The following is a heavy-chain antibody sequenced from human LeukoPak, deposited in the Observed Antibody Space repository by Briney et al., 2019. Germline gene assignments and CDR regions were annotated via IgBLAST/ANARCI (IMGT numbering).Heavy chain of an antibody. V-gene: IGHV6-1*01. CDR3: ARRLTQYDCFDP. J-gene: IGHJ5*02. CDR2: TYYRSTWYN. D-gene: IGHD2-2*01. CDR1: GDSVSSNSVT. Sequence: SQTLSLTCALSGDSVSSNSVTWNWIRQSPSRGLEWLGRTYYRSTWYNDYAVSVRGRITVNPDTSKNQFSLHLNSVTPEDTAVYYCARRLTQYDCFDPWGQGILVTVSS.